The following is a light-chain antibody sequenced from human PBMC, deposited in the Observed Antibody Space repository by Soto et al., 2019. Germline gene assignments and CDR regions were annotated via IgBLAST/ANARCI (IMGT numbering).Light chain of an antibody. CDR1: QSITSN. Sequence: EIVMTQSPATLSVSPGERATLSCRASQSITSNLAWYQQKFGQAPSLLIYGASTRATGLPARFSGSGSGTEFTLTISSLQSEDFALYYCQQYNNWPRTFGQGTKLEIK. V-gene: IGKV3-15*01. J-gene: IGKJ2*01. CDR2: GAS. CDR3: QQYNNWPRT.